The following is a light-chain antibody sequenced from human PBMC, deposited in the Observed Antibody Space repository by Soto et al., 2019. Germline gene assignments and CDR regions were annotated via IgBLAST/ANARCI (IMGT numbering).Light chain of an antibody. J-gene: IGKJ3*01. CDR3: QQYDNLPLT. CDR1: QDITNY. V-gene: IGKV1-33*01. CDR2: DAS. Sequence: DIQMTQSPSSLSASVGDRVTINCQASQDITNYLNWYQQKAGIAPKVMISDASNLETGVPPRFSESGSGTEITVTISGLQPEDFATYYCQQYDNLPLTFGSGTHVEIK.